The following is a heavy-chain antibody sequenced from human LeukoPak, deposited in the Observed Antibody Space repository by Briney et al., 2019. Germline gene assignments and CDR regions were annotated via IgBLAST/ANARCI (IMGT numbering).Heavy chain of an antibody. V-gene: IGHV3-23*01. CDR1: AFTSTSDV. D-gene: IGHD3-9*01. Sequence: GRSLTLACAAAAFTSTSDVMTCVRQAPGKGLGWVSSITGSGSDTYYADSVTGRLTISRDNSKNTPCLQMSGLRADDRAVTYCVTGPGYVSWGAGTLVTVSS. J-gene: IGHJ5*02. CDR2: ITGSGSDT. CDR3: VTGPGYVS.